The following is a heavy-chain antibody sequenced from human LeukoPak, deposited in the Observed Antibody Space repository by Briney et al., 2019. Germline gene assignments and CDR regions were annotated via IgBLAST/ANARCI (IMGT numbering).Heavy chain of an antibody. D-gene: IGHD1-26*01. CDR2: IWYDGSNK. J-gene: IGHJ3*02. V-gene: IGHV3-33*06. CDR3: AKDRGGSLGAFDS. CDR1: GFTFSSYG. Sequence: PGGSLRLSCAASGFTFSSYGMHWVRQAPGKGLEWVAVIWYDGSNKYYAESVKGRFTISRDNSKNTLYLQMNSLRAEDTAVYYCAKDRGGSLGAFDSWGQGTMVIVSS.